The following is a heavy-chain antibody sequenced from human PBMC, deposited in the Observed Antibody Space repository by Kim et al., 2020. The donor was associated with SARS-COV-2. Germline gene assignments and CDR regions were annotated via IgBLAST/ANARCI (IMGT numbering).Heavy chain of an antibody. D-gene: IGHD3-10*01. CDR3: ARLGVLITMVRGVGWVDP. CDR2: IYYSGST. CDR1: GGSISSSSYY. Sequence: SETLSLTCTVSGGSISSSSYYWGWIRQPPGKGLEWIGSIYYSGSTYYNPSLKSRVTISVDTSKNQFSLKLSSVTAADTAGYYCARLGVLITMVRGVGWVDPWGQGTLVTVSS. J-gene: IGHJ5*02. V-gene: IGHV4-39*01.